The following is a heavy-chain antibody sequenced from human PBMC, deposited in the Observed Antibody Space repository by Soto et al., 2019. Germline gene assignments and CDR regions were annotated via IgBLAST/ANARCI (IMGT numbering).Heavy chain of an antibody. CDR2: IMSKNYGGTT. V-gene: IGHV3-15*01. Sequence: PGGSLRLSCATSGFTFSKAWVGWVRQAPGKGLEWVGRIMSKNYGGTTDYAAPVKGRFTISRDDSKSTLYLQMNSLKTEDTAFYYCTTDSGMSPYSFDYWGQGTLVTVSS. J-gene: IGHJ4*02. CDR1: GFTFSKAW. CDR3: TTDSGMSPYSFDY. D-gene: IGHD1-26*01.